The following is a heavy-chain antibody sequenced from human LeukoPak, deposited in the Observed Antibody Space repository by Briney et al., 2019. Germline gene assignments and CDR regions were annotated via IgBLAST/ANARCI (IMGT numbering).Heavy chain of an antibody. J-gene: IGHJ4*02. CDR3: ARDRRGWELPDY. CDR1: GFTVSSNY. CDR2: IYSGGST. D-gene: IGHD1-26*01. V-gene: IGHV3-66*01. Sequence: PGGSLRLSCAASGFTVSSNYMSWVRQAPGKGLEWVSVIYSGGSTYYADSVKGRFTISRDNFKNTLYLQMNSLRAEDTAVYYCARDRRGWELPDYWGQGTLVTVSS.